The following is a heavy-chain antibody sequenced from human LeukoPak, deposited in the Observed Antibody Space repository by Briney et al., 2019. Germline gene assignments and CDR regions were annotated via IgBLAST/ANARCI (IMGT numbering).Heavy chain of an antibody. V-gene: IGHV4-34*01. CDR1: GGSFSGYY. CDR3: ARFRAFDI. Sequence: SETLSLTCAVYGGSFSGYYWTWIRQPPGKGLEWIGEINHSGSTNYNPSLKSRVTISVDTSKNQVSLKLSSVTAADTAVYYCARFRAFDIWGRGTLVTVSS. CDR2: INHSGST. J-gene: IGHJ3*02.